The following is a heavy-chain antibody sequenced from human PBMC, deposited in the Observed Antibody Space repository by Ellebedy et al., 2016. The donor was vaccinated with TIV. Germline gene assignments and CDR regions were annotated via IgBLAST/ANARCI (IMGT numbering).Heavy chain of an antibody. CDR1: GFPFTDYY. Sequence: GESLKISXAASGFPFTDYYMSWIRQAPGKGLEWVSHIRDSGTTVYYTDSVRGRFTISRDNTNNSLYLQMYSLRAEDTAVYYCARLTTSCYVGCAFDMWGQGTMVTVSS. J-gene: IGHJ3*02. CDR3: ARLTTSCYVGCAFDM. CDR2: IRDSGTTV. D-gene: IGHD2-2*01. V-gene: IGHV3-11*01.